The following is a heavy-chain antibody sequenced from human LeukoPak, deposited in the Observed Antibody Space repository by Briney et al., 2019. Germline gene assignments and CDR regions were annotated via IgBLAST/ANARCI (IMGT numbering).Heavy chain of an antibody. CDR3: AREVAGTPWIDN. CDR1: GGSISSRNYC. Sequence: PSETLSLTCTVSGGSISSRNYCWGWIRQPPGKGLEWIGNIYYSGGTYYNPSLKSRVTISVDTSKNQFSLKLSSVNAADTAVYYCAREVAGTPWIDNWGQGTLVTVSS. V-gene: IGHV4-39*02. D-gene: IGHD6-19*01. CDR2: IYYSGGT. J-gene: IGHJ4*02.